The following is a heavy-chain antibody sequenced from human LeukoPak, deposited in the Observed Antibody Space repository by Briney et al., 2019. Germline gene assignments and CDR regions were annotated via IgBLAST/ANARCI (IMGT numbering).Heavy chain of an antibody. V-gene: IGHV4-39*01. CDR2: IYYSGST. Sequence: SYAMSWVRQPPGKGLEWIGSIYYSGSTYYNPSLKSRVTISVDTSKNQFSLKLSSVTAADTAVYYCARVGDGYNLVFDYWGQGTLVTVSS. CDR1: SYA. CDR3: ARVGDGYNLVFDY. D-gene: IGHD5-24*01. J-gene: IGHJ4*02.